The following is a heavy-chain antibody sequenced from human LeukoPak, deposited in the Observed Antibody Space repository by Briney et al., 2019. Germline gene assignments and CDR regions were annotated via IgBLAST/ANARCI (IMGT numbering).Heavy chain of an antibody. Sequence: ASVKVSCKASGYTFTSYDINWVRQATGQGLEWMGWMNPNSGNTGYAQKFQGRVTMTRNTSISTAYMELSSLRSEDTAVYYCARANNYYDSSGYLVPFFDYWGQGTLVTVSS. D-gene: IGHD3-22*01. CDR1: GYTFTSYD. J-gene: IGHJ4*02. CDR2: MNPNSGNT. CDR3: ARANNYYDSSGYLVPFFDY. V-gene: IGHV1-8*01.